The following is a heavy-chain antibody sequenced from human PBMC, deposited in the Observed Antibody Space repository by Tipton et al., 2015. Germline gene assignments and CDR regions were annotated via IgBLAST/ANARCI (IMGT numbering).Heavy chain of an antibody. J-gene: IGHJ6*02. CDR2: IWFDGNNK. Sequence: RSLRLSCEASHFPFSNYGMHWVRQAPGKGLEWVALIWFDGNNKYYADSVKGRFSISRDISRETLHLQMSSLRAEDTAVYYCARGYLRSPLTHYFYYGLDVWGQGTTVTVSS. CDR3: ARGYLRSPLTHYFYYGLDV. D-gene: IGHD1-14*01. CDR1: HFPFSNYG. V-gene: IGHV3-33*01.